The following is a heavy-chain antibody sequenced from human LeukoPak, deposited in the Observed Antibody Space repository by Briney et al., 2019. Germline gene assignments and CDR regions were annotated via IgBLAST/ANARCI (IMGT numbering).Heavy chain of an antibody. CDR3: ARDTGDNYGPLDS. D-gene: IGHD5-18*01. V-gene: IGHV4-31*03. CDR2: IYNSGST. CDR1: GGSISSGDYY. J-gene: IGHJ4*02. Sequence: SQTLSLTRTVSGGSISSGDYYWSWIRQHPGKGLEWIGCIYNSGSTYYKPSLKSRVTISLDTSKNQFSLKVFSVTAADTAVYYCARDTGDNYGPLDSWGQGTLVTVSS.